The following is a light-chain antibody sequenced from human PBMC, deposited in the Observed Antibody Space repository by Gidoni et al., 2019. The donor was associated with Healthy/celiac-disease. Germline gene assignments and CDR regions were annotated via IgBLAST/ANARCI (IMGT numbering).Light chain of an antibody. CDR3: QQYNSSYT. Sequence: DIQMTHSPSTLSASVVDRVTITCRASQSISSWLAWYQQKPGKAPKLLIYDASSLESGVPSRFSGSGSGTEFTLTISSLQPDDFATYYCQQYNSSYTFGQGTKLEIK. V-gene: IGKV1-5*01. CDR1: QSISSW. J-gene: IGKJ2*01. CDR2: DAS.